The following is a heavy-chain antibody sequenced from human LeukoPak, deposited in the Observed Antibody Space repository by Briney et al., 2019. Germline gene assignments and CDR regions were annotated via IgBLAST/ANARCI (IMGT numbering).Heavy chain of an antibody. CDR2: SGSGGST. Sequence: SGSGGSTYYADSVKGRFTISRDNSKNTLYLQMNSLRAEDTAVYYCAKDDGIVGATTFAYWGQGTLVTVSS. V-gene: IGHV3-23*01. CDR3: AKDDGIVGATTFAY. D-gene: IGHD1-26*01. J-gene: IGHJ4*02.